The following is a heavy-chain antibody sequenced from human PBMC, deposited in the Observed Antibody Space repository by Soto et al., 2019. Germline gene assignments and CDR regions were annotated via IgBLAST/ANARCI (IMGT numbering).Heavy chain of an antibody. J-gene: IGHJ6*02. CDR2: ISTYNSRT. Sequence: QDQLVQSGAEVKKPGASVKISCEASGYTFTSHGISWVRQAPGQGLEWLGWISTYNSRTHYAQKVQGRVTMTTDTSTSTAYLDLRSLTLADTAVYYCARARYCASPSCYKHYYYGMDTWGQGTTVTVSS. CDR3: ARARYCASPSCYKHYYYGMDT. V-gene: IGHV1-18*04. D-gene: IGHD2-2*02. CDR1: GYTFTSHG.